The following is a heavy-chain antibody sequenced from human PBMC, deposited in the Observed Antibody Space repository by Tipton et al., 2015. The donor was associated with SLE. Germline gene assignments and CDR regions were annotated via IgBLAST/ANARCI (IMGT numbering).Heavy chain of an antibody. V-gene: IGHV4-34*01. CDR3: ARAPEWLRFPDY. J-gene: IGHJ4*02. Sequence: TLSLTCAVYGGSFSGYYWSWIRQPPGKGLEWIGEINHSGSTNYNPSLKSRVTISVDTSKNQFSLKLSSVTVADTAVYYCARAPEWLRFPDYWGQGTLVTVSS. CDR2: INHSGST. D-gene: IGHD5-12*01. CDR1: GGSFSGYY.